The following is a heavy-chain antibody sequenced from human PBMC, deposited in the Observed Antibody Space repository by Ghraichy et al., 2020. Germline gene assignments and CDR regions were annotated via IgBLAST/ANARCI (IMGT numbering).Heavy chain of an antibody. V-gene: IGHV3-21*01. CDR2: ISSSGTYI. D-gene: IGHD6-19*01. J-gene: IGHJ4*02. Sequence: GGSLRLSCAASGFTFSSYSMNWVRRAPGKGLEWVSSISSSGTYIYYTDSVKGRFTISRDNAENSLYMQMHSLRAEDTAVYYCARVWETSGWYADYWGQGTLVTVSS. CDR3: ARVWETSGWYADY. CDR1: GFTFSSYS.